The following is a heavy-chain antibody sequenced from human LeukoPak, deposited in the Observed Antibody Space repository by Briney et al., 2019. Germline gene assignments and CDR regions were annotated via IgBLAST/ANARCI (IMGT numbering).Heavy chain of an antibody. D-gene: IGHD5-24*01. Sequence: MASETLSLTCAVYGGSFSGDFWSWIRQSPGKGLEWIGEINHGGSTTYNPSLQSRVTISVDTSKNQFSLKLSSVTAADTAVYYCARHVKRWLQFTSYYYMDVWGKGTTVTISS. J-gene: IGHJ6*03. CDR3: ARHVKRWLQFTSYYYMDV. V-gene: IGHV4-34*01. CDR1: GGSFSGDF. CDR2: INHGGST.